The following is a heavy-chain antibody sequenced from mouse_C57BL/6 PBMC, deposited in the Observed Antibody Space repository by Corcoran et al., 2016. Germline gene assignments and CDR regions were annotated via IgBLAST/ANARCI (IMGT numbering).Heavy chain of an antibody. CDR2: INPNNGGT. D-gene: IGHD1-1*01. CDR1: GYTFTDYY. CDR3: AIITTVVHDY. Sequence: EIQLQQSGPERVKTGASLKISCKASGYTFTDYYMNWVKQSHGKSLEWIGDINPNNGGTSYNQKSKGKATLTEDKSSSTAYMELRSLTSEDSAVYYCAIITTVVHDYWGQGTTLTVSS. V-gene: IGHV1-26*01. J-gene: IGHJ2*01.